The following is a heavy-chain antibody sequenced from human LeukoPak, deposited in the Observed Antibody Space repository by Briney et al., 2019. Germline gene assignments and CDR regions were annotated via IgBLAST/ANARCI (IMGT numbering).Heavy chain of an antibody. CDR1: GFTFSSYG. D-gene: IGHD1-26*01. Sequence: PGGSLRLSCAASGFTFSSYGMHWVRQAPGKGLEWVAVISYDGSNKYYADSVKGRFTISRDNSKNTLYLQMNSLRAEDTAVYYCAKVGSGSYAQHPDAFDIWGQGTMVTVSS. V-gene: IGHV3-30*18. CDR3: AKVGSGSYAQHPDAFDI. J-gene: IGHJ3*02. CDR2: ISYDGSNK.